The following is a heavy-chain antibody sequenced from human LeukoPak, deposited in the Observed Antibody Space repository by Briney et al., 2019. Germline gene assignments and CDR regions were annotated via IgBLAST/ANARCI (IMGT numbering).Heavy chain of an antibody. J-gene: IGHJ3*02. CDR3: ARQVRFCSGDNCFRYLGI. CDR1: GGSISSSSHY. D-gene: IGHD2-15*01. V-gene: IGHV4-39*01. Sequence: PSETLSPSCSVSGGSISSSSHYWGWIRQPPGKGLEWIGSIYYSGSTYKKPSLNSRLTISVDTPKNQFSLKLSSVTAADTAVYYCARQVRFCSGDNCFRYLGIWGQATMLTLSS. CDR2: IYYSGST.